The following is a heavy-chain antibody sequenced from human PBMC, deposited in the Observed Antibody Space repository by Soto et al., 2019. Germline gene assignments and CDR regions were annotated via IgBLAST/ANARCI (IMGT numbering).Heavy chain of an antibody. V-gene: IGHV1-18*01. J-gene: IGHJ4*02. CDR2: INPNNGNT. CDR3: ARTLGSSFDK. CDR1: GYSLSNTG. D-gene: IGHD6-6*01. Sequence: ASVKVSCKTSGYSLSNTGISWVRQAPGQGLEWVGWINPNNGNTNCALKLQDRLTLTTDTSTNTAYMDLRSLRSDDTAMYYCARTLGSSFDKWGQGTLVTVSS.